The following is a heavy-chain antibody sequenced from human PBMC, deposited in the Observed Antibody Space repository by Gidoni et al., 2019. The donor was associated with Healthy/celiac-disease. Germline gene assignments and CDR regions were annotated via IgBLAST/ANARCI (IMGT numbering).Heavy chain of an antibody. Sequence: QVQLVESGGGVVQPGRSLRLHCAASGFTFSRYAMHWVRQAPGKGLDWVAVISYDGSNKYYADSVKGRFTISRDNSKNTLYLQMNSLRAEDTAVYYCAREEGESPVASHPVDYWGQGTLVTVSS. CDR3: AREEGESPVASHPVDY. D-gene: IGHD5-12*01. J-gene: IGHJ4*02. CDR1: GFTFSRYA. CDR2: ISYDGSNK. V-gene: IGHV3-30-3*01.